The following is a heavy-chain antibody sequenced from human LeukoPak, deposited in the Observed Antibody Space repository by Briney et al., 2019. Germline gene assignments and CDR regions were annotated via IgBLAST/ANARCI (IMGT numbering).Heavy chain of an antibody. CDR1: GYTFTGYY. D-gene: IGHD3-9*01. V-gene: IGHV1-2*02. CDR3: ARKISVHDILTGYSATHYMDV. J-gene: IGHJ6*03. CDR2: INANSGGT. Sequence: ASVKVSCKASGYTFTGYYMHWVRQAPGQGLEWMGWINANSGGTTYAQKFQGRVTMTRDTSITTAYMEVSGLRPDDTAVYYCARKISVHDILTGYSATHYMDVWGKGTSVTVSS.